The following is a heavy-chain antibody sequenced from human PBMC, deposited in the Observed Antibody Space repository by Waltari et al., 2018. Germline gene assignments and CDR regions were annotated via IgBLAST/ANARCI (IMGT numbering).Heavy chain of an antibody. CDR1: GYTLTELS. CDR2: FYSEARAT. Sequence: QVQLVQSGAEVKKPGASVKVSCKVSGYTLTELSMHWVRQAPGKGLEWMGGFYSEARATIYAQKFQARVTIAEDTSTDTAYMELCSLRSLVPAVYYCATDCSGGSCNYYYGMDVWGQGTTVTVSS. V-gene: IGHV1-24*01. CDR3: ATDCSGGSCNYYYGMDV. D-gene: IGHD2-15*01. J-gene: IGHJ6*02.